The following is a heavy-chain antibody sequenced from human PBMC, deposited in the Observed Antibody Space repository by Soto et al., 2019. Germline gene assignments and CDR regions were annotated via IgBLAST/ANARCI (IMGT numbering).Heavy chain of an antibody. CDR3: ARGSRKVWQQLVRGEINWFDP. D-gene: IGHD6-13*01. J-gene: IGHJ5*02. CDR2: IDVGSGNA. CDR1: GFTFSSSA. Sequence: GASVKVSCKTSGFTFSSSAVHWVRQARGHRLQRIGWIDVGSGNANYAQMLQERIGISRDMSTSTAYMELSSLRPEDTAVYYCARGSRKVWQQLVRGEINWFDPWGQGTLVTVSS. V-gene: IGHV1-58*01.